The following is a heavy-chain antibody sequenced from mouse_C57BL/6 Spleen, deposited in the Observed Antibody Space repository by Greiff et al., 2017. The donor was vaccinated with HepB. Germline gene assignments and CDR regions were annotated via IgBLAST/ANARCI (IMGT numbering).Heavy chain of an antibody. CDR3: ARVPYYYGTSYWYFDV. D-gene: IGHD1-1*01. J-gene: IGHJ1*03. CDR1: GFTFSDYY. Sequence: EVMLVESAGGLVQPGSSMKLSCTASGFTFSDYYMAWVRQVPEKGLEWVANINYDGSSTYYLESLKSRFIISRDNAKNILYLQMSSLKSEDTATYYCARVPYYYGTSYWYFDVWGTGTTVTVAS. V-gene: IGHV5-16*01. CDR2: INYDGSST.